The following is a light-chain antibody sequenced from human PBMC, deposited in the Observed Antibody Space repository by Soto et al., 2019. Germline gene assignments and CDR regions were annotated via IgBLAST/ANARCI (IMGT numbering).Light chain of an antibody. J-gene: IGLJ3*02. V-gene: IGLV2-14*01. Sequence: QSVLTQPASVSGSPGQSITISCTGTSSDIGSYNYVSWYQRHPGKVPKLMIYEVSYRPSGVSNRFSGSKSGNTASLTISGPQAEDEADYYCSSYVSSDTLVFGGGTKLTVL. CDR3: SSYVSSDTLV. CDR1: SSDIGSYNY. CDR2: EVS.